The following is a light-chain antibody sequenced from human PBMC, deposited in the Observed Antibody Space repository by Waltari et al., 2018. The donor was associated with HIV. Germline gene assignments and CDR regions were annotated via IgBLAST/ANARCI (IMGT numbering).Light chain of an antibody. CDR3: QQFGSSRFT. J-gene: IGKJ3*01. CDR2: GAS. Sequence: EIVLTQSPGSLSLSPGERATLSCRASQSVSSTYFSWYQQRPGQAPRILIYGASSRATGIPDRSIGSGSGTDFTLTISRLEPEDFAVYYCQQFGSSRFTFGPGTKVDIK. V-gene: IGKV3-20*01. CDR1: QSVSSTY.